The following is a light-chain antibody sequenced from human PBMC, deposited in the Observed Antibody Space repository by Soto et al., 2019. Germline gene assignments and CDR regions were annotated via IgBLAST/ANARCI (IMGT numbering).Light chain of an antibody. Sequence: QSVLTQPPSVSGTPGQRVTISCSGGISNIATNYVHWFQQLPGTAPKVLSNRYNQRPSGVPDRFSGSKSGTSASLAISGLRSEDEAEYYCAAWDDTVRSYVFGTGTKVTVL. J-gene: IGLJ1*01. CDR3: AAWDDTVRSYV. CDR2: RYN. V-gene: IGLV1-47*01. CDR1: ISNIATNY.